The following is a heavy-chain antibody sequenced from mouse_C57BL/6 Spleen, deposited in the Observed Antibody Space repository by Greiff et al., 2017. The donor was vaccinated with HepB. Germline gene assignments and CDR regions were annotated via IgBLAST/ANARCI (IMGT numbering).Heavy chain of an antibody. V-gene: IGHV1-82*01. CDR1: GYAFSSSW. J-gene: IGHJ1*03. CDR2: IYPGDGDT. CDR3: ASSYGYFDV. Sequence: QVQLQQSGPELVKPGASVKISCKASGYAFSSSWMNWVKQRPGKGLEWIGRIYPGDGDTNYNGKFKDKATLTADKSSSTAYMQLSSLTSEDSAVYFCASSYGYFDVWGTGTTVTVSS.